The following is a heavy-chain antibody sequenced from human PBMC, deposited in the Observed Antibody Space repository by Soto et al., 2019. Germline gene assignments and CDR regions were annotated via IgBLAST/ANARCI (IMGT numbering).Heavy chain of an antibody. CDR2: INAGNGNT. CDR1: GYTFTSYA. CDR3: ARGYYYGSGRPTPGGMDV. D-gene: IGHD3-10*01. J-gene: IGHJ6*02. Sequence: ASVKVSCKASGYTFTSYAMNWVRQAPGQRLEWMGWINAGNGNTKYSQKFQGRVTMTRDTSASTAYMELSSLRSEDTAVYYCARGYYYGSGRPTPGGMDVWGQGTTVTVSS. V-gene: IGHV1-3*01.